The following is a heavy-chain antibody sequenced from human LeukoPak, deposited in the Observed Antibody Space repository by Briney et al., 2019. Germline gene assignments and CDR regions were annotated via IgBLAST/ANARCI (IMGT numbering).Heavy chain of an antibody. V-gene: IGHV1-18*01. D-gene: IGHD3-10*01. J-gene: IGHJ4*02. CDR2: ISAYNGNT. CDR1: GYTFTSYG. CDR3: ARDVLPYYYGSGSLDY. Sequence: GASVKVSCKASGYTFTSYGISWVRQAPGQGLEWMGWISAYNGNTNYAQKLQGRVTMTTDTSTSTAYMGLRSLRSDDTAVYYCARDVLPYYYGSGSLDYWGQGXLVTVSS.